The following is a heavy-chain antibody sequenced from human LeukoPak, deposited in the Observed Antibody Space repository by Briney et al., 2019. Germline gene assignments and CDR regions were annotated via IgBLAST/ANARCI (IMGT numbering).Heavy chain of an antibody. Sequence: SVKVSCKASGGTFRSYVVSWVRQAPRQGLEWMGGIIPIFGASKYAQKFQGRVTITTDETTSTAYMELSSLRSEDTAVYYCTRHAGYNWKDAIDYWGQGTLVTVSS. CDR2: IIPIFGAS. D-gene: IGHD1-20*01. CDR3: TRHAGYNWKDAIDY. V-gene: IGHV1-69*05. J-gene: IGHJ4*02. CDR1: GGTFRSYV.